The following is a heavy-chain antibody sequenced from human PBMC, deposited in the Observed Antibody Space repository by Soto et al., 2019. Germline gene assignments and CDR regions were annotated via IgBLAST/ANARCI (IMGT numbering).Heavy chain of an antibody. CDR2: ISHDGSNK. CDR1: GFSFSSCA. V-gene: IGHV3-30-3*01. Sequence: QVQLVESGGGVVQPGRSLRLSCAASGFSFSSCAMHWVRHAPGKGLEWVAVISHDGSNKYYADSVKGRFTISRDNSINTLYLQMNSLRAEDTAVYYCARVSIAVAGIAYYFDYWGQGTLVTVSS. CDR3: ARVSIAVAGIAYYFDY. J-gene: IGHJ4*02. D-gene: IGHD6-19*01.